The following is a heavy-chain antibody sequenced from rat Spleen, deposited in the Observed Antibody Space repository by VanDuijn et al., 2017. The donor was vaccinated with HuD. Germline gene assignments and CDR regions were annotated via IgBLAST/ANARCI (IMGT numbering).Heavy chain of an antibody. Sequence: EVQLVESGGGLVQPGGSLKLSCAASGFTFSDYFMAWVRQAPTKGLEWVATINYDGSSTYYRDSVKGRFTISRDNAKSTLYLQMDSLKSEDTATYYCARSVFDYWGQGVMVTVSS. CDR1: GFTFSDYF. CDR3: ARSVFDY. J-gene: IGHJ2*01. CDR2: INYDGSST. V-gene: IGHV5-29*01.